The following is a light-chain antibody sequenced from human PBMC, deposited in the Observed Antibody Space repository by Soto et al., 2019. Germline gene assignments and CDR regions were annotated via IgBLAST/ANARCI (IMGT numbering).Light chain of an antibody. CDR1: SSNIGALYD. Sequence: QSVLTQPPSVSGAPGPRVTISCTGSSSNIGALYDVHWYKQLPGAAPKLLIYGNINRPSGVPDRFSGSKSGTSASLAITGLRAEDEADYYCQSYDSSLSGSVFGTGTKVTVL. J-gene: IGLJ1*01. CDR3: QSYDSSLSGSV. V-gene: IGLV1-40*01. CDR2: GNI.